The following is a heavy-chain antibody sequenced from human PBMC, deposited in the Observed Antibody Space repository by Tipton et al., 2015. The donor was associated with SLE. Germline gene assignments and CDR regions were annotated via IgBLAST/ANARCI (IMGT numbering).Heavy chain of an antibody. CDR2: IYYSGST. J-gene: IGHJ4*02. Sequence: TLSLTCTVSGGSISSSSYYWGWIRQPPGKGLEWIGSIYYSGSTFSNQSLKSRVTISIDTSKNQFSLKLTTVTAADTAVYYCARGEKYSSGWSDGQSYYFDFWGQGTLVTVSS. D-gene: IGHD6-19*01. CDR1: GGSISSSSYY. CDR3: ARGEKYSSGWSDGQSYYFDF. V-gene: IGHV4-39*07.